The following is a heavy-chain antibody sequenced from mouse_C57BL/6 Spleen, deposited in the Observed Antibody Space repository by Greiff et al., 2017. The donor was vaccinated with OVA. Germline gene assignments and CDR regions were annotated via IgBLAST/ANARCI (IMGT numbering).Heavy chain of an antibody. V-gene: IGHV1-55*01. Sequence: QVQLQQSGAELVKPGASVKMSCKASGYTFTSYWITWVKQRPGQGLEWIGDIYPGSGSTNYNEKFKSKATLTVDTSSSTAYMQLSSLTSEDSAVYDCARGYYGSSYYFDDWGQGTTLTVSS. CDR3: ARGYYGSSYYFDD. J-gene: IGHJ2*01. D-gene: IGHD1-1*01. CDR2: IYPGSGST. CDR1: GYTFTSYW.